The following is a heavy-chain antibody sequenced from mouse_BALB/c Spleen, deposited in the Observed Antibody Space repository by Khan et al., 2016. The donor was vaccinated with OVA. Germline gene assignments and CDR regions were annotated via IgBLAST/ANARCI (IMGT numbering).Heavy chain of an antibody. Sequence: VKLMESGAELAKPGASVKMSCKASGYTFTSYWMHWIKQRPGQGLEWIGYINPTSGYTDSNQKFKDKATLTADKSSSTAYMQLSSLTSDDSAVYYCARDRIDYWGQGTTLTVSS. CDR2: INPTSGYT. J-gene: IGHJ2*01. CDR3: ARDRIDY. CDR1: GYTFTSYW. V-gene: IGHV1-7*01.